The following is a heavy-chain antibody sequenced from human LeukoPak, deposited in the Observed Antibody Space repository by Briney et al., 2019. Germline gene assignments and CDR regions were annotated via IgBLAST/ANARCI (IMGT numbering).Heavy chain of an antibody. CDR2: ISSSSSTI. Sequence: GGSLRLSCAASGFTFSSYSMNWVRQAPGKGLEWVSYISSSSSTIYYADSVKGRFTISRDNSRNTLYLQMNSLRAEETAIYYCAKGGPNDYWGQGTLVTVSS. CDR3: AKGGPNDY. V-gene: IGHV3-48*01. J-gene: IGHJ4*02. CDR1: GFTFSSYS.